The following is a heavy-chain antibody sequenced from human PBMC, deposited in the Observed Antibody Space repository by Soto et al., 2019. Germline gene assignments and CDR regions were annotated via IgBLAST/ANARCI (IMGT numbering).Heavy chain of an antibody. CDR1: GFTFSGSA. CDR2: IRSKANSYAT. D-gene: IGHD4-17*01. CDR3: TATVTHPWYYYYGMDV. V-gene: IGHV3-73*02. Sequence: EVQLVESGGGLVQPVGSLKLSCAASGFTFSGSAMHWVRQASGKGLEWVGRIRSKANSYATAYAASVKGRFTISRDDSKNTAYLQMNSLKTEDTAVYYCTATVTHPWYYYYGMDVWGQGTTVTVSS. J-gene: IGHJ6*02.